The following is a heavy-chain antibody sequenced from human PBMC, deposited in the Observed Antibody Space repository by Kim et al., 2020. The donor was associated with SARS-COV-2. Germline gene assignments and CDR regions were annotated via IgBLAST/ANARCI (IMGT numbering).Heavy chain of an antibody. CDR2: INHSGST. CDR3: ARGRAPTGRYDAFDI. D-gene: IGHD2-8*02. V-gene: IGHV4-34*01. Sequence: SETLSLTCAVYGGSFSGYYWSWVRQPPGKGLEWIGEINHSGSTTYNPSLKSRVTISVDTSKNQFSLKLTSVTAADTAVYYCARGRAPTGRYDAFDIWGQGTMVTVSS. J-gene: IGHJ3*02. CDR1: GGSFSGYY.